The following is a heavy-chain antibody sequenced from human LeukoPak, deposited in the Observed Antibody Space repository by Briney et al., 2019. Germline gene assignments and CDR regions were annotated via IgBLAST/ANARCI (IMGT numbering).Heavy chain of an antibody. CDR3: ARVGSIAAAGTPDY. CDR1: GFIFGDYY. V-gene: IGHV3-11*06. D-gene: IGHD6-13*01. J-gene: IGHJ4*02. Sequence: GGSLRLSCAASGFIFGDYYMTWIREAPGKGLEWLSYISGSGSDTNYADSVKGRFTTSRDNAKNSLYLQMNSLRAEDTAVYYCARVGSIAAAGTPDYWGQGTLVTVSS. CDR2: ISGSGSDT.